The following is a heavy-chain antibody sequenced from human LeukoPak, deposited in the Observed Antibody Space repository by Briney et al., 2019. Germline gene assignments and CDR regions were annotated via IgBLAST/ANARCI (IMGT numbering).Heavy chain of an antibody. V-gene: IGHV4-30-4*01. Sequence: SETLSLTCTVSGGSISSGAYYWTWIRQPPGKGLEWIGYIFYSGNTYYNPSLKSRVTISVGTSKNQFSLKLSSVTAADTAAYYCARAMYSYGFYFDYWGQGSLVTVSS. J-gene: IGHJ4*02. D-gene: IGHD5-18*01. CDR1: GGSISSGAYY. CDR2: IFYSGNT. CDR3: ARAMYSYGFYFDY.